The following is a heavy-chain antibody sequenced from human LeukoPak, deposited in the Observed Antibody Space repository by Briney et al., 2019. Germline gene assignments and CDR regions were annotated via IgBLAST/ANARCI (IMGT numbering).Heavy chain of an antibody. Sequence: GESLKISCKGSGYSFTSYWIGWVRQMPGKGLEWMGIIYPGDSDTRYSPSFQGQVTISADKSISTAYLRWSSLKASDTAMYYCARAYSSSWDKYYYYGMDVWGQGTTVTVSS. CDR1: GYSFTSYW. CDR3: ARAYSSSWDKYYYYGMDV. V-gene: IGHV5-51*01. CDR2: IYPGDSDT. J-gene: IGHJ6*02. D-gene: IGHD6-13*01.